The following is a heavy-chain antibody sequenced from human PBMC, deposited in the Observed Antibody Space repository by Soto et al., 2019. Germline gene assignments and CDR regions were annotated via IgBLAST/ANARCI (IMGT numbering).Heavy chain of an antibody. J-gene: IGHJ3*02. CDR2: IYSGGST. Sequence: GGSLRLSCAASGFSVRSSHMSWVRQAPGKGLEWVSVIYSGGSTYYADSMKGRFTISRDNSKNTLYLQMNSLRAEDTAVYYCAREDGYRGGDAFDIWGQGTMVTVSS. CDR3: AREDGYRGGDAFDI. V-gene: IGHV3-66*01. CDR1: GFSVRSSH. D-gene: IGHD5-12*01.